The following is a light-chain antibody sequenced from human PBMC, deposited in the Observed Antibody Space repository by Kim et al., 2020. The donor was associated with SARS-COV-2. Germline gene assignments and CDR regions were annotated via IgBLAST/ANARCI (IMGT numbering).Light chain of an antibody. CDR1: QGISND. CDR2: AAS. V-gene: IGKV1-16*02. J-gene: IGKJ5*01. CDR3: EQYHRYPPA. Sequence: VSEGDRVTITCRASQGISNDVAWVQQKPGKAPKSLIYAASTLQSGVPSKFSGSGSGTDFTLTITSLQPEDFSTYYCEQYHRYPPAFGQGTRLEIK.